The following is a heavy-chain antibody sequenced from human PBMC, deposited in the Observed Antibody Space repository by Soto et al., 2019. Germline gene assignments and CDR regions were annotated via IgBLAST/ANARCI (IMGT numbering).Heavy chain of an antibody. CDR1: GFTFSSYA. V-gene: IGHV3-30-3*01. Sequence: GGSLRLSCAASGFTFSSYAMHWVRQAPGKGLEWVAVISYDGSNKYYADSVKGRFTISRDNSKNTLYLQMNSLRAEDTVVYYCARGRTGSGSYYFDYWGQGTLVTVSS. CDR3: ARGRTGSGSYYFDY. J-gene: IGHJ4*02. D-gene: IGHD3-10*01. CDR2: ISYDGSNK.